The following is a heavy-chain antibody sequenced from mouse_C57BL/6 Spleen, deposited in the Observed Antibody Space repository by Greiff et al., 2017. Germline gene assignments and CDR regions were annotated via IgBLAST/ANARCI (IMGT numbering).Heavy chain of an antibody. CDR3: SRKDYGSSPGYFDV. CDR2: INPSSGYT. D-gene: IGHD1-1*01. V-gene: IGHV1-4*01. CDR1: GYTFTSYT. Sequence: QVQLKESGAELARPGASVKMSCKASGYTFTSYTMHWVKQRPGQGLEWIGDINPSSGYTKYNQKFKDKATLSADKSSSTAYMQLSSLTSEDSAVYYCSRKDYGSSPGYFDVWGTGTTVTVSS. J-gene: IGHJ1*03.